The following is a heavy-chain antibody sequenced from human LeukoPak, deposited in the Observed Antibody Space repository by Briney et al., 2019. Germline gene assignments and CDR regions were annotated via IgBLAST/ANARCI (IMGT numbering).Heavy chain of an antibody. V-gene: IGHV1-2*02. CDR2: INPNSGGT. CDR1: GYTFTGYY. CDR3: ARVGGRYQLLSRYYFDY. J-gene: IGHJ4*02. Sequence: ASVKVSCKASGYTFTGYYMHWVRQAPGQGLEWMGWINPNSGGTNYAQKFQGRVTMTRDTSISTAYMELSRLRSDETAVYYCARVGGRYQLLSRYYFDYWGQGTLVTVSS. D-gene: IGHD2-2*01.